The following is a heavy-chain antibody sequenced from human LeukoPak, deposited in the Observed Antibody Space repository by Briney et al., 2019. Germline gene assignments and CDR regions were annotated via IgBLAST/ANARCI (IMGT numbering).Heavy chain of an antibody. J-gene: IGHJ4*02. D-gene: IGHD5/OR15-5a*01. V-gene: IGHV3-72*01. CDR2: IRNKANSYTT. Sequence: GGSLRLSCAASGFTFSSAWMSWIRQAPGKGLEWVGRIRNKANSYTTEYAASVKGRFTVSRDDSKNSLFLQMNSLESEDTAVYYCARRNSVAQGLDNWGQGTLVTVSS. CDR1: GFTFSSAW. CDR3: ARRNSVAQGLDN.